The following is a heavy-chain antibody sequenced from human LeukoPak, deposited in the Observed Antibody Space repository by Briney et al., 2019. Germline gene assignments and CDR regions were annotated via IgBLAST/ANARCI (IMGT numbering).Heavy chain of an antibody. V-gene: IGHV4-59*01. CDR1: GGSISSYY. CDR3: ARGRGHSYGFDY. D-gene: IGHD5-18*01. J-gene: IGHJ4*02. CDR2: IYYSGST. Sequence: SETLSLTCTVSGGSISSYYWSWIRQPPGKGLEWIGYIYYSGSTNYNPSLKSRVTISVDTSKNQFSLKLSSVTAADTAVYYCARGRGHSYGFDYWGQGTLVTVSS.